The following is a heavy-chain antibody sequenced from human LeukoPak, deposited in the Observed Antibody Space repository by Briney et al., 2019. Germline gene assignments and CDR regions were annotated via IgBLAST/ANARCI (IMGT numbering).Heavy chain of an antibody. CDR2: IYTSGST. CDR3: ARDIVVVPAAIRGISWFDP. D-gene: IGHD2-2*02. J-gene: IGHJ5*02. Sequence: SETLSLTCTVSGGSISSYYWSWIRQPPGKGLEWIGYIYTSGSTNYNPSLKSRVTMSVDTSKNQFSLKLSSVTAADTAVYYCARDIVVVPAAIRGISWFDPWGQGTLVTVSS. V-gene: IGHV4-4*08. CDR1: GGSISSYY.